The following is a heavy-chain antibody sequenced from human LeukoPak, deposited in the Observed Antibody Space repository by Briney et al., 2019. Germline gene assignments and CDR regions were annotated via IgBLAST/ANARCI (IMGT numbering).Heavy chain of an antibody. D-gene: IGHD3-22*01. Sequence: PSETLSLTCTVTGGSLSSSVYYWGWIRQPPGRGLEWVGSLYYSGSTYNNPSLKSRVTISVDTSRNQFSLKLSSVTAADTAVYYCARVDGHAGYYDSSGFLDYWGQGTLVTVSS. CDR1: GGSLSSSVYY. J-gene: IGHJ4*02. CDR2: LYYSGST. V-gene: IGHV4-39*01. CDR3: ARVDGHAGYYDSSGFLDY.